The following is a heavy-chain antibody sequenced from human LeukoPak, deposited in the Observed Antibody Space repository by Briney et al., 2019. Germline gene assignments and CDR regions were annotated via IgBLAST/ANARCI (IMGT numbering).Heavy chain of an antibody. CDR3: AKAPSGYYDTSGPKWFDY. CDR1: GFTFSSYA. V-gene: IGHV3-23*01. CDR2: LSGTGGST. J-gene: IGHJ4*02. Sequence: PGGSLRLSCAASGFTFSSYAMSWVRQAPGKGLEWVSALSGTGGSTYYADSVKGRFTISRDNSKNTLYLQMNSLRAEDTAVYYCAKAPSGYYDTSGPKWFDYWGQGTLVTVSS. D-gene: IGHD3-22*01.